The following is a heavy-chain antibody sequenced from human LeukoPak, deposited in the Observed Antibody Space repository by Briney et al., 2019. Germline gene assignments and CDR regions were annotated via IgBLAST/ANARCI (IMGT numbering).Heavy chain of an antibody. CDR2: IYTSGST. V-gene: IGHV4-4*07. CDR1: GGSISSYY. CDR3: ARGGITIFGVVMMSAFDI. Sequence: SETLSLTCTVSGGSISSYYWSWIRQPAGKGLEWIGRIYTSGSTNYNPSLKSRVTMSVDTSKNQFSLKLSSVTAADTAVYYCARGGITIFGVVMMSAFDIWGQGTMVTVPS. D-gene: IGHD3-3*01. J-gene: IGHJ3*02.